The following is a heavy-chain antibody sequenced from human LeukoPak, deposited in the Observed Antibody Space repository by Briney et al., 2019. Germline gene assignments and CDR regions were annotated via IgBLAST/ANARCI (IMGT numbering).Heavy chain of an antibody. CDR3: ASGPQRDGYNYVPFHDAFDI. CDR1: GGSISSSSYY. D-gene: IGHD5-24*01. Sequence: PSETLSLTCTVSGGSISSSSYYWGWIRQPPGKGLEWIGCIFYSGSTYYNPSLKSRATISVDTSKNQFSLKLSSVTAADTAMYYCASGPQRDGYNYVPFHDAFDIWGQGTMVTVSS. V-gene: IGHV4-39*07. CDR2: IFYSGST. J-gene: IGHJ3*02.